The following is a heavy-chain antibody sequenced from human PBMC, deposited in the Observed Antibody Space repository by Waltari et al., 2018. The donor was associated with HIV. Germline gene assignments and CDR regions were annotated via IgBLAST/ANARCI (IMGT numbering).Heavy chain of an antibody. Sequence: QVQLVQSGAEVKKPGSSVKVSCKASGGTFSSYAISWVRQAPGQGHEWMGGTNPLFGIANYARKFPGGVTITADESTSTAYMELSSLRSEDTAVYYCARERYSDGNYYYYGMDVWGQGTTVTVSS. V-gene: IGHV1-69*12. CDR3: ARERYSDGNYYYYGMDV. D-gene: IGHD5-18*01. J-gene: IGHJ6*02. CDR1: GGTFSSYA. CDR2: TNPLFGIA.